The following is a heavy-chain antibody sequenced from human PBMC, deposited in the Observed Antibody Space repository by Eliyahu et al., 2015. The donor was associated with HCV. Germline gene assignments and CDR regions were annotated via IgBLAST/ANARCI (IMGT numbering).Heavy chain of an antibody. V-gene: IGHV1-69*01. D-gene: IGHD2-2*01. J-gene: IGHJ6*02. Sequence: QVQLVQSGAEVKKPGSSVKVSCKASGGTFSSYAISWVRQAPGQGLEWMGGIIPIFGTANYAQKFQGRVTITADESTSTAYMELSSLRSEDTAVYYCARRCSSTSXYPAYYYGMDVWGQGTTVTVSS. CDR3: ARRCSSTSXYPAYYYGMDV. CDR1: GGTFSSYA. CDR2: IIPIFGTA.